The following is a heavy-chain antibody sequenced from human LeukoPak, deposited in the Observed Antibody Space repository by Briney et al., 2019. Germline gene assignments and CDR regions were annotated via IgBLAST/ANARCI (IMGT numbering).Heavy chain of an antibody. J-gene: IGHJ4*02. CDR2: INSGGRTI. CDR1: GFTVSSNY. Sequence: GGSLRLSCAASGFTVSSNYMSWVRQAPGKGLEWISYINSGGRTINYADSVKGRFTISRDNVKNSLYLQMNSLRAEDMAVYYCVRDDSSGYYAFYWGQGTLVTVSS. D-gene: IGHD3-22*01. CDR3: VRDDSSGYYAFY. V-gene: IGHV3-48*01.